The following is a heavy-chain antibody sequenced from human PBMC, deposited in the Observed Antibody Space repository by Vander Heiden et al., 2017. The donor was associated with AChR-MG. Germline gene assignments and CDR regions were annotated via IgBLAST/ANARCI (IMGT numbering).Heavy chain of an antibody. CDR3: ARAPAPGGYDFGY. D-gene: IGHD5-12*01. Sequence: EVQLVESGGGLVQPGGSLRLSCAAPGFTFSDSEMTWVRQAPGKGLEWVSFISSGAITKQYADSVKGRFTISRDNAKNSVYLQMNGLRAEDTAVYYCARAPAPGGYDFGYWGQGTLVTVSS. V-gene: IGHV3-48*03. J-gene: IGHJ4*02. CDR2: ISSGAITK. CDR1: GFTFSDSE.